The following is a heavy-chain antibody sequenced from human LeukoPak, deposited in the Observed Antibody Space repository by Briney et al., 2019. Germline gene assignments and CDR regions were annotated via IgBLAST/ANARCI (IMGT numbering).Heavy chain of an antibody. D-gene: IGHD3-22*01. Sequence: ASVKVSCKASGYSFTSYGISWVRQAPGQGLEWMGWISAYNGNTNYAQKLPGRVTMTTDTSTSTAYMELRSLRSDDTAVYYCARGGYYDSSGLVDLWGQGTLVTVSS. V-gene: IGHV1-18*01. CDR3: ARGGYYDSSGLVDL. CDR1: GYSFTSYG. J-gene: IGHJ5*02. CDR2: ISAYNGNT.